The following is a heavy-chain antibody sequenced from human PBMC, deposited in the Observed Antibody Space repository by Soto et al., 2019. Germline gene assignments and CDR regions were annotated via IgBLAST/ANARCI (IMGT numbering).Heavy chain of an antibody. J-gene: IGHJ4*02. CDR3: ARDRRDSSSSVPSDY. CDR1: GYTFTSYY. D-gene: IGHD6-6*01. V-gene: IGHV1-46*01. CDR2: INPSGGST. Sequence: ASVKVSCKVSGYTFTSYYMHWVRQAPGQGLEWMGIINPSGGSTSYAQKFQGRVTMTRDTSTSTVYMELSSLRSEDTDVYYCARDRRDSSSSVPSDYRGQGTLVTDSS.